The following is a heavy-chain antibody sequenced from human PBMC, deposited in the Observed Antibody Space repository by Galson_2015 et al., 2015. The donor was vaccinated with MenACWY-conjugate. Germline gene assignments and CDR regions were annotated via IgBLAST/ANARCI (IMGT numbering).Heavy chain of an antibody. CDR2: IGGSGGST. CDR1: GFTFSSYA. CDR3: AKDMGALGGSDY. J-gene: IGHJ4*02. Sequence: SLRLSCAASGFTFSSYAMSWVRQAPGKGLEWVSAIGGSGGSTYYADSVKSRFTISRDNSKNTLYLQMNSLRAEDTAVYYCAKDMGALGGSDYWGQGTLVTVSS. V-gene: IGHV3-23*01. D-gene: IGHD1-26*01.